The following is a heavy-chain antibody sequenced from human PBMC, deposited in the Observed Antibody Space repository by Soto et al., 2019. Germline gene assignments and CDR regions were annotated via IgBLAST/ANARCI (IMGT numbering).Heavy chain of an antibody. D-gene: IGHD3-22*01. CDR3: ARASRDYYDSSGYYYFFDY. Sequence: QVQLQESGPGLVKPSETLSLTCTVSGGSISSYYWSWIRQPPGKGLEWIGYIYYSGSTNYNPSLKSRVTKSVDTSKNQFSLKLSSVTAADTAVYYCARASRDYYDSSGYYYFFDYWGQGTLVTVSS. CDR1: GGSISSYY. CDR2: IYYSGST. J-gene: IGHJ4*02. V-gene: IGHV4-59*01.